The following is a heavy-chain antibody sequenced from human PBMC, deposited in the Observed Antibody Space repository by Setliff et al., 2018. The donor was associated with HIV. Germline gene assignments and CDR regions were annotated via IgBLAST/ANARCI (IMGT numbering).Heavy chain of an antibody. CDR3: ARELYSTGKSLDF. CDR2: ISSDGGTI. CDR1: GFIFSTYS. Sequence: AGGSLRLSCAASGFIFSTYSMNWVRQAPGKGLEWVAYISSDGGTIYYADSVKGRFTISRDNAKNSLSLQMNSLRAEDTAVYYCARELYSTGKSLDFWGQGTLVTVS. V-gene: IGHV3-48*01. J-gene: IGHJ4*02. D-gene: IGHD6-19*01.